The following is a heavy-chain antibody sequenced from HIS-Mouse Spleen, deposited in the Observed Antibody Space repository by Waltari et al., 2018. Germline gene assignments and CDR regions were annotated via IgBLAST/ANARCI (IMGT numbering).Heavy chain of an antibody. CDR3: ARALGYYFDY. D-gene: IGHD7-27*01. CDR2: INPNSGGT. CDR1: GYTFTDDY. V-gene: IGHV1-2*02. Sequence: QVQLVQAGAEVKKPGASVKVSCKASGYTFTDDYTHWVRQGPGQGLEWMGGINPNSGGTNYAQKFQGRVTMTRDTSISTAYMELSRLRSDDTAVYYCARALGYYFDYWGQGTLVTVSS. J-gene: IGHJ4*02.